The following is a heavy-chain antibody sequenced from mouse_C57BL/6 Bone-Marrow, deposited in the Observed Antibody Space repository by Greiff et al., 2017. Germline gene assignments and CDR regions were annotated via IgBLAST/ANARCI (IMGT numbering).Heavy chain of an antibody. CDR3: ARTYYSNYDAMDY. Sequence: VQLQQSGAELVKPGASVKLSCTASGFNIKDSYMHWVKQRTEQGLEWIGRIDPEDGETKYAPKFQGKATMTADTSSNTAYLQLSSLTSEDTAVYYCARTYYSNYDAMDYWGQGTSVTVSS. CDR2: IDPEDGET. J-gene: IGHJ4*01. D-gene: IGHD2-5*01. V-gene: IGHV14-2*01. CDR1: GFNIKDSY.